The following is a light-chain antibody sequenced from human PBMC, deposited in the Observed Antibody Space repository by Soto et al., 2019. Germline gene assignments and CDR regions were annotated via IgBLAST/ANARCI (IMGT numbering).Light chain of an antibody. CDR1: LGVRRD. Sequence: ETVMTQSPATLSVSPGERATLSCRASLGVRRDLAWYQQIPCQAPRLLIYGASTRATGVPARFSGSGSGTEFTLTISSLQSEDFAVFYCQQYNNWPLTFGGGTKVDIK. CDR2: GAS. V-gene: IGKV3-15*01. CDR3: QQYNNWPLT. J-gene: IGKJ4*01.